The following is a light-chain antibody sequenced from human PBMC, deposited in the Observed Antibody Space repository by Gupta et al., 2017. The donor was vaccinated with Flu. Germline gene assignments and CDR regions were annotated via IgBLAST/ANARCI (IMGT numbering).Light chain of an antibody. CDR1: QSINTH. V-gene: IGKV1-39*01. CDR2: AAS. J-gene: IGKJ4*01. CDR3: QQSYSSPIT. Sequence: DIQMTQSPSSLSASVQDRVTISCRASQSINTHLNWYHQTPGRAPKLLIYAASILQGGVPSRFSGGGSETSFTLTISSLQPEDVGIYYGQQSYSSPITFGGGTKVQIK.